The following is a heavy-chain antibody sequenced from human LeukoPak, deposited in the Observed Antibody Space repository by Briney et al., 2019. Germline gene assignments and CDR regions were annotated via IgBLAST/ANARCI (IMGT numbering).Heavy chain of an antibody. CDR1: GFTFSNYG. CDR2: ISGSGGST. J-gene: IGHJ3*02. V-gene: IGHV3-23*01. Sequence: GGALRLSCAASGFTFSNYGMSWVRQAPGKGLEWVSAISGSGGSTYYADSVKGRFTISRDNSKNTLYLQMNSLKASDTAMYYCARVRMNPTYYYDSSGYSYGFGDAFDIWGQGTMVTVSS. D-gene: IGHD3-22*01. CDR3: ARVRMNPTYYYDSSGYSYGFGDAFDI.